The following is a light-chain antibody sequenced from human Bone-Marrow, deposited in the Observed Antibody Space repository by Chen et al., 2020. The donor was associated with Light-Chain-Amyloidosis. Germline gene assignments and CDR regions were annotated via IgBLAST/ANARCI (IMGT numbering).Light chain of an antibody. CDR1: QTISIY. CDR2: STS. J-gene: IGKJ3*01. V-gene: IGKV1-39*01. Sequence: DIQMTQTPSSLSASVGDRVTLTCRASQTISIYVNWYQQKPGIAPTLLIFSTSTFQSGVPSRCRGSGSGTDFTLTINSLKPEDFASYYWRQSDTTPFPFGPGT. CDR3: RQSDTTPFP.